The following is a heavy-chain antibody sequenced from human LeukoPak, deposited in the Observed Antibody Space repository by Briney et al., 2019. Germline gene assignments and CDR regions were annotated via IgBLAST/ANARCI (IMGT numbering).Heavy chain of an antibody. CDR2: ISWNSGSI. Sequence: GSSLRLSCAASGFTFDDYAMHWVRPAPGKGLEWVSGISWNSGSIGYADSVKGRFTISRDNAKNSLYLQMNSLRAEDTALYYCAKDSDIVATVPDYWGQGTLVTVSS. V-gene: IGHV3-9*01. D-gene: IGHD5-12*01. CDR1: GFTFDDYA. J-gene: IGHJ4*02. CDR3: AKDSDIVATVPDY.